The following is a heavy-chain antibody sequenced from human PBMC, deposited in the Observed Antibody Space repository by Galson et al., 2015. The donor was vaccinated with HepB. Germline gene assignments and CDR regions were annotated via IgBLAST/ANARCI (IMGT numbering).Heavy chain of an antibody. CDR3: ASAVRGVIPLPNG. Sequence: SLRLSCAASGFTFSSYWMSWVRQAPGKGLEWVANIKQDGSEKYYVDSVKGRFTISRDNAKNSLYLQMNSLRAEDTAVYYCASAVRGVIPLPNGWGQGTLVTVSS. CDR1: GFTFSSYW. J-gene: IGHJ4*02. V-gene: IGHV3-7*01. D-gene: IGHD3-10*01. CDR2: IKQDGSEK.